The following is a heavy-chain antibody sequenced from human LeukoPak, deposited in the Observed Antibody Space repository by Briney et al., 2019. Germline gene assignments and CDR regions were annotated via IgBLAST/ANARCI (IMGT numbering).Heavy chain of an antibody. CDR2: IKQDVSET. J-gene: IGHJ4*02. CDR1: RFTLSNYW. V-gene: IGHV3-7*01. Sequence: PGGSLRLSCAASRFTLSNYWMSWVRQAPGKGLEWVANIKQDVSETYYVDSVKGRFTISRDNAKNSLSLQMNSLRAEDTAVYYCARQRGSGCLDYWGQGTLVTVSS. CDR3: ARQRGSGCLDY. D-gene: IGHD6-19*01.